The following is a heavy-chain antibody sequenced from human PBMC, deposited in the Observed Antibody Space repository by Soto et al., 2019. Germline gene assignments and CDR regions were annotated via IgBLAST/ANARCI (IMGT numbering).Heavy chain of an antibody. D-gene: IGHD3-22*01. CDR2: ISYDGSNK. CDR3: TRQVRRYYDSSGYRDY. V-gene: IGHV3-30*03. Sequence: QVQLVESGGGVVQPGRSLRLSCAASGFTFSSYGMHWVRQAPGKGLEWVEVISYDGSNKYYADSVKGRFTISNDNSNNRLYLQMYSLKSGDTAAYYCTRQVRRYYDSSGYRDYWSQGTLVAFCS. CDR1: GFTFSSYG. J-gene: IGHJ4*02.